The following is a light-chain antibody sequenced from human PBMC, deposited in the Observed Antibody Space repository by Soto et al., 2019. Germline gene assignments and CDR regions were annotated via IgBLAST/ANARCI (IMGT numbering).Light chain of an antibody. Sequence: DIQMTQSPSTLSASVGDRVTITCRASQSISSWLAWYQQKPGKAPKLLIYKASNLQSGVPSRFSGSGSGTEFTLTLSRLQPDDFATYCYQEYNPYLDNFGQGTKLEIK. CDR1: QSISSW. V-gene: IGKV1-5*03. J-gene: IGKJ2*01. CDR3: QEYNPYLDN. CDR2: KAS.